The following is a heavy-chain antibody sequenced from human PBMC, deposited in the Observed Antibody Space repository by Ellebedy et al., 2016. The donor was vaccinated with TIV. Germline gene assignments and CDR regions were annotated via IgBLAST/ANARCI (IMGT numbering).Heavy chain of an antibody. D-gene: IGHD3-22*01. CDR3: ARLGTFITLNYWYFDL. J-gene: IGHJ2*01. CDR2: INEDETKK. CDR1: GFTFSTYW. V-gene: IGHV3-7*03. Sequence: GESLKISXAASGFTFSTYWMYWVRQAPGKGLEYVANINEDETKKYYVDSLKGRFTISRDNAKNSLYLQMNSLRAEDTAVYFCARLGTFITLNYWYFDLWGRGTLVTVSS.